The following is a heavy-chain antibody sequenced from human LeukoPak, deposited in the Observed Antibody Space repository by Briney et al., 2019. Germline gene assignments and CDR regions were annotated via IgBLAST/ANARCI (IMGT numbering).Heavy chain of an antibody. V-gene: IGHV3-30*04. CDR3: AIAGDYGDYEGGFDY. D-gene: IGHD4-17*01. J-gene: IGHJ4*02. CDR1: GFTFSIYA. CDR2: ISYDGSNK. Sequence: GGSLRLSCAASGFTFSIYAIHWVRQAPGKGLEWVAVISYDGSNKYYADSVKGRFTISRDNSKNTLYLQMNSLRTEDTAVYYCAIAGDYGDYEGGFDYWGQGTLVTVSS.